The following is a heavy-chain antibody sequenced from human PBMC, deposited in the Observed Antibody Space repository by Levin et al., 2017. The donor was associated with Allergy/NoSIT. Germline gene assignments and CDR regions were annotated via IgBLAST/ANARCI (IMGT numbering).Heavy chain of an antibody. V-gene: IGHV3-23*01. D-gene: IGHD2-15*01. CDR3: VRDGGSCSGGTCY. Sequence: LSLTCAASGFTFSGFSMSWVRQAPGKGLEWVSAIGNGGSPTYYADSVKGRFTISRDNSRNTLSLQMNSLRVEDTAVYYCVRDGGSCSGGTCYWGQGTLVTVSS. J-gene: IGHJ4*02. CDR1: GFTFSGFS. CDR2: IGNGGSPT.